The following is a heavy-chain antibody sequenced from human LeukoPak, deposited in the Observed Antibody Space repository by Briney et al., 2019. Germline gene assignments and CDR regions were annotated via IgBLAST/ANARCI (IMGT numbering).Heavy chain of an antibody. CDR3: VRAYHPGGWFDP. D-gene: IGHD2-21*01. CDR1: GFTFSSYG. Sequence: PGGSLRLSCAASGFTFSSYGMHWVRQAPGKGLEWVAFIRYDGSNKYCADSVKGRFTISRDNAKNSLYLQMNSLTAEDTAVHYCVRAYHPGGWFDPWGQGTLVTVSS. V-gene: IGHV3-30*02. CDR2: IRYDGSNK. J-gene: IGHJ5*02.